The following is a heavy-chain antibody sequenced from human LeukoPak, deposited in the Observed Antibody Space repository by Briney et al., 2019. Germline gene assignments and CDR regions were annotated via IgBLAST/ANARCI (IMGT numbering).Heavy chain of an antibody. V-gene: IGHV3-23*01. CDR3: ANLIVDYYDSSGPVFDY. J-gene: IGHJ4*02. Sequence: GGSLRLSCAASGFTFSSYAMSWVRQAPGKGLECVSAISGSGGSTYCADSVKGRFTISRDNSKNTLYLQMNSLRAEDTAVYYCANLIVDYYDSSGPVFDYWGQGTLVTVSS. CDR2: ISGSGGST. CDR1: GFTFSSYA. D-gene: IGHD3-22*01.